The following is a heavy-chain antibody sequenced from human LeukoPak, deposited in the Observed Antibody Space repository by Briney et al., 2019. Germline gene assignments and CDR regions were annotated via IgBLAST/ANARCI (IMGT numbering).Heavy chain of an antibody. CDR2: ISYDGTNK. CDR3: AKDRGYSYSLDY. Sequence: GRSLRLSCAASGFTFSSYGMHWVRQAPGKGLEWVAVISYDGTNKYYSDSVKGRFTISRDNSKNTLYLQMKSLRTEDTAVYYCAKDRGYSYSLDYWGQGTLVTVSS. D-gene: IGHD5-18*01. V-gene: IGHV3-30*18. J-gene: IGHJ4*02. CDR1: GFTFSSYG.